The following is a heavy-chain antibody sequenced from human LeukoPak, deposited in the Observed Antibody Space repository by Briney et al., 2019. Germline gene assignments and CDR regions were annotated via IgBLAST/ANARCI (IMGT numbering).Heavy chain of an antibody. CDR1: GYTFTSYG. Sequence: ASVKVSCKASGYTFTSYGISWVRQALGQGLEWMGWISAYNGNTNYAQKLQGRVTMTTDTSTSTAYMELRSLRSDDTAVYYCARDRDFWSASDYWGQGTLVTVSS. V-gene: IGHV1-18*01. D-gene: IGHD3-3*01. J-gene: IGHJ4*02. CDR3: ARDRDFWSASDY. CDR2: ISAYNGNT.